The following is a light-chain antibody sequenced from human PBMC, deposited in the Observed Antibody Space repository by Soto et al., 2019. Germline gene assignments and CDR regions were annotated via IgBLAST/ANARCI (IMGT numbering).Light chain of an antibody. CDR2: GAS. Sequence: DIQMTQSPPTLSASVGDRVTITCRASQSIRHYLAWYQQMPGKAPKLLIYGASTLQSGVPSRFSGSGFGTEFTRTISSLQPDDFGTYFCQHHNSYSQTFGQGTKVEIK. CDR3: QHHNSYSQT. CDR1: QSIRHY. V-gene: IGKV1-5*01. J-gene: IGKJ1*01.